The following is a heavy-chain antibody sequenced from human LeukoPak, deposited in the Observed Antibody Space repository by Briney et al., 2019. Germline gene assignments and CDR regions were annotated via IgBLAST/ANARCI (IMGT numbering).Heavy chain of an antibody. Sequence: GGSLRLSCAASGFTFSSYAMSWVRQAPGKGLEWVSAISSSSSYIYYADSVKGRFTISRDNAKNSLYLQMNSLRGEDTAVYYCARDSTGRGYYYDSSGVYYFDYWGQGTLVTVSS. CDR3: ARDSTGRGYYYDSSGVYYFDY. V-gene: IGHV3-21*01. J-gene: IGHJ4*02. D-gene: IGHD3-22*01. CDR1: GFTFSSYA. CDR2: ISSSSSYI.